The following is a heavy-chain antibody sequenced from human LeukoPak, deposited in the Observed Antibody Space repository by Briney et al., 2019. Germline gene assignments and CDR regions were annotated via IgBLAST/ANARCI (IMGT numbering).Heavy chain of an antibody. V-gene: IGHV4-59*08. CDR3: ARLRSGWYFDY. CDR2: IYYSGGT. D-gene: IGHD6-19*01. J-gene: IGHJ4*02. Sequence: PSETLSLTCTVSGGSINSYYWSWIRQPPGKGLEWIGYIYYSGGTKYNPSLKSRVTISLDMSKTQFSLKLTSVTAADTAFYYCARLRSGWYFDYWGQGTLVTVSS. CDR1: GGSINSYY.